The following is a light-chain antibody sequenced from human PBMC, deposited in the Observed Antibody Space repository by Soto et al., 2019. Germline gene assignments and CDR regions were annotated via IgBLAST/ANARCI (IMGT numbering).Light chain of an antibody. Sequence: QSVLTQPPSASVTPGQRVTISCSGSSSNIGRNTVNWYQQLPGTAPKLLIYSNNQRPSGVPGRFSGSKSGTSASLVISGLQSEDEADYYCAAWDDSLNGVVFAGGTKLTVL. CDR1: SSNIGRNT. CDR3: AAWDDSLNGVV. J-gene: IGLJ2*01. CDR2: SNN. V-gene: IGLV1-44*01.